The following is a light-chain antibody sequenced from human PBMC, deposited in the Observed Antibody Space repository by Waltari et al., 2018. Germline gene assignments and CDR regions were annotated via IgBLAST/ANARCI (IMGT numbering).Light chain of an antibody. J-gene: IGKJ1*01. Sequence: DIQMTQSPSSLSASVGDRVNITCRASQSISSYLNWYQQKPGKAPNFLIYGASNLQSGVPSRFSDSGSGTDFTLTISSLQLEDFATYSCQQSHSIPWTFGQGTKVEI. V-gene: IGKV1-39*01. CDR1: QSISSY. CDR2: GAS. CDR3: QQSHSIPWT.